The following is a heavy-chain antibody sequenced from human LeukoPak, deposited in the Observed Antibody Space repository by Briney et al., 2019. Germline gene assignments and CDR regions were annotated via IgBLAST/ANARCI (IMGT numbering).Heavy chain of an antibody. J-gene: IGHJ6*03. CDR2: ITSGSSYI. CDR3: ARDPYSGNYGAYYYYYMDV. D-gene: IGHD1-26*01. Sequence: GGSLRLSCAASGFTFSTYNMNWVRQAPGQRLEWVSSITSGSSYIYYADSVKGRFTISRDNAKSSLYLQMDSLRAEDTAVYYCARDPYSGNYGAYYYYYMDVWGKGTTVTISS. CDR1: GFTFSTYN. V-gene: IGHV3-21*01.